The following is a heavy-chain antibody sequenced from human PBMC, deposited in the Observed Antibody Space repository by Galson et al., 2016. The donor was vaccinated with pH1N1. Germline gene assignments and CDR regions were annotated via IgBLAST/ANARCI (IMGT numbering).Heavy chain of an antibody. CDR3: AHREYGDFVGSFDH. J-gene: IGHJ4*02. Sequence: PALVKPTQTLRLTCTLSGFSLRTSAVGVGWIRQPPGKALEWLALIFWNDDRYYRPSLKNRLTITKGTSENLVVLTMTNMDPVDTATYYCAHREYGDFVGSFDHWGQGALVTVPS. V-gene: IGHV2-5*01. CDR2: IFWNDDR. D-gene: IGHD4-17*01. CDR1: GFSLRTSAVG.